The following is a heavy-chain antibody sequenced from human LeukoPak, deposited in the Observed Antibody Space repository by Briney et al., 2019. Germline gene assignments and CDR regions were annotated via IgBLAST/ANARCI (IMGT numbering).Heavy chain of an antibody. V-gene: IGHV3-30*02. Sequence: GGSLRLSCAASRFTFSSYGMHWVRQAPGKGLEWVAFIQYDGSNKYYADSVKGRFTISRDNSKNTLNLQMNSLRAEDTAVYYCVRGGQWLVQEVVDYWGQGTLVTVSS. CDR1: RFTFSSYG. J-gene: IGHJ4*02. D-gene: IGHD6-19*01. CDR2: IQYDGSNK. CDR3: VRGGQWLVQEVVDY.